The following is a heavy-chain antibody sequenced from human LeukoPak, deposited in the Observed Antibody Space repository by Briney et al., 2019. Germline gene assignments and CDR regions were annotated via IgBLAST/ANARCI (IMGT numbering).Heavy chain of an antibody. J-gene: IGHJ4*02. Sequence: SETLSLTCTVSGGSISSSGYYWGWIRQPPGKGLEWIGNNYYTGSTYYNPSLKSRVTISLDTSKNQFSLKLSSVTAADTAVYYCARDLGDGYNYGVLEYWGQGTLVTVSS. CDR2: NYYTGST. D-gene: IGHD5-24*01. CDR1: GGSISSSGYY. CDR3: ARDLGDGYNYGVLEY. V-gene: IGHV4-39*07.